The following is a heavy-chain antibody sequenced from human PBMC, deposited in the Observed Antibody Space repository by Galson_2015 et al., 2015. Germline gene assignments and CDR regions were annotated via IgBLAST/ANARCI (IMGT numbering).Heavy chain of an antibody. D-gene: IGHD3-3*01. CDR1: EFTFSSYY. CDR2: ISSTTTYI. Sequence: SLRLSCAASEFTFSSYYMSWVRQAPGKGLEWVSSISSTTTYIYYADSVKGRFTISRDNAKNSLYLQMNSLGAEDTAVYYCARQILGYDFWSGDYPTNFDYWGQGTLVTVSS. V-gene: IGHV3-21*01. J-gene: IGHJ4*02. CDR3: ARQILGYDFWSGDYPTNFDY.